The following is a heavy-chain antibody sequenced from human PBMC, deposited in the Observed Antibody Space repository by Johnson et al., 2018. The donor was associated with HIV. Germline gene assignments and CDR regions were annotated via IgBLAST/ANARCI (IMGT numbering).Heavy chain of an antibody. CDR1: GFTFSNYA. D-gene: IGHD3-16*01. J-gene: IGHJ3*02. CDR2: ISYDESNK. CDR3: ASGVDAFDI. V-gene: IGHV3-30*04. Sequence: VQLVESGGGVVQPGRSLRLSCAASGFTFSNYAIHWVRQAPGKGLEWVAVISYDESNKYYVDSVKGRFTVSRDNSKNTLYLQMNSLRAEDSALYFCASGVDAFDIWGQGTIVTVSS.